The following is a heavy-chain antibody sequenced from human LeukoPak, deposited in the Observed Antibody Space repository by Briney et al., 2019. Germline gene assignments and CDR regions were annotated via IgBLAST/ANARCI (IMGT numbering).Heavy chain of an antibody. D-gene: IGHD3-22*01. CDR3: ARDRGRYYDSRGFYWGYYFDS. Sequence: GGSLRLSCAASGFTFSSYGMHWVRQAPGKGLEWVAVIWYDGSNKNYADSVKGRFTISRDNSKDTLYLQMSSVRVDDTAVYYCARDRGRYYDSRGFYWGYYFDSWGQGILVTVST. CDR1: GFTFSSYG. J-gene: IGHJ4*02. CDR2: IWYDGSNK. V-gene: IGHV3-33*01.